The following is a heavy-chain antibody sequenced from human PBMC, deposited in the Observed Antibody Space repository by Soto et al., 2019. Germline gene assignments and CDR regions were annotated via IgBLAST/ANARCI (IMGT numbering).Heavy chain of an antibody. J-gene: IGHJ4*02. V-gene: IGHV3-21*01. CDR3: ARDSPLYGSGLDY. CDR2: ISSSSSYI. CDR1: GFTFSSYS. Sequence: EVQLVESGGGLVKPGGSLRLSCAASGFTFSSYSMNWVRQAPGKGLEWVSSISSSSSYIYYADSVRGRFTISRDNANNSLYLQMNSLRAEDTAVYYCARDSPLYGSGLDYWGQGTLVTVSS. D-gene: IGHD3-10*01.